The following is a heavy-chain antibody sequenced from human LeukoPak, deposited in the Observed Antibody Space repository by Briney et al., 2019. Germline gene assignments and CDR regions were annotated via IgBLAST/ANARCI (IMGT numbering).Heavy chain of an antibody. Sequence: GGSLRLSCAASGFTFSSYGMHWVRQAPGKGLEWVAVISYDGSNKYYADSVKGRFTISRDNSKNTLYLQMNSLRAGDTAVYYCAKDLASCSGGSCYSGGFDPWGQGTLVTVSS. CDR1: GFTFSSYG. D-gene: IGHD2-15*01. CDR3: AKDLASCSGGSCYSGGFDP. CDR2: ISYDGSNK. V-gene: IGHV3-30*18. J-gene: IGHJ5*02.